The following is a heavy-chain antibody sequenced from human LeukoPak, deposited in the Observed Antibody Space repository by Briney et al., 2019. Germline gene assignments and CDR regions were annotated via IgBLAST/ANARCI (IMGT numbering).Heavy chain of an antibody. V-gene: IGHV3-23*01. Sequence: GGSLRLSCVASGLRQYGISNYAMTWVRQAPGKGLEWVSTLTHDSETTYHVDSVKGRFTISRDNSKNTLFLQMGSLRADDTAVYYCAKNWGSSYYYMDVWGKGTTVTVSS. CDR2: LTHDSETT. J-gene: IGHJ6*03. D-gene: IGHD7-27*01. CDR3: AKNWGSSYYYMDV. CDR1: GLRQYGISNYA.